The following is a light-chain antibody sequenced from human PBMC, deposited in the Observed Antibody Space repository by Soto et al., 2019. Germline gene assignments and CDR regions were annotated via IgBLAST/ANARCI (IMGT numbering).Light chain of an antibody. CDR2: KAS. V-gene: IGKV1-5*03. CDR3: QQRYSTSWT. Sequence: DIQMTQSPSTLSASVGDRVTITCLASQSIIRWLAWYQKKPGKDPKILIYKASSLESGVPSRFSGSGSGTDFNLTISSLKTEDFATYECQQRYSTSWTFGQGTKVDIK. CDR1: QSIIRW. J-gene: IGKJ1*01.